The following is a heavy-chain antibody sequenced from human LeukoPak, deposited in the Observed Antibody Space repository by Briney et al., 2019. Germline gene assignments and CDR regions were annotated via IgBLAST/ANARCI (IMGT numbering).Heavy chain of an antibody. CDR3: ARDLSTYYTLPSDY. V-gene: IGHV1-18*01. J-gene: IGHJ4*02. Sequence: GASVKVSCKASGYTFTSYGISWVRQAPGQGLEWMGWISAYNGNTNYAQKLQGRVTMTTDTSTSTAYMELRSLRSDDTAVYYCARDLSTYYTLPSDYWGQGTLVTVSS. CDR1: GYTFTSYG. D-gene: IGHD1-26*01. CDR2: ISAYNGNT.